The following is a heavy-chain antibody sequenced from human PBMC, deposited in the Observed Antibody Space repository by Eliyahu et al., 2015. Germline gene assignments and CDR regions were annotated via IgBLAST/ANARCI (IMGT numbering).Heavy chain of an antibody. CDR2: ISGSGGST. Sequence: EVQLLESGGGLVQPGGSLRLSCAASXFPFSSYAXSWVRQAPGKGXEWVSAISGSGGSTYYADSVKGRFTISRDNSKNTLYLQMNSLRAEDTAVYYCAKSDKAGTGKFDYWGQGTLVTVSS. V-gene: IGHV3-23*01. CDR1: XFPFSSYA. J-gene: IGHJ4*02. D-gene: IGHD6-19*01. CDR3: AKSDKAGTGKFDY.